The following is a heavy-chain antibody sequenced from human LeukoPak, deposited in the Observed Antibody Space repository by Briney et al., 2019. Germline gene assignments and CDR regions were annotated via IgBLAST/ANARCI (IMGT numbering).Heavy chain of an antibody. CDR3: LRQWDYGDYHFDY. CDR1: GFTFSGSA. CDR2: IDKKDKGYATAT. Sequence: SGGSLRLSCAASGFTFSGSAIHWVRQSSGKGREWVGQIDKKDKGYATATAYAASVKGRFTISRDDSINTAYLQMNSLKTEDTAVYYCLRQWDYGDYHFDYWGQGTLVTVSS. D-gene: IGHD4-17*01. V-gene: IGHV3-73*01. J-gene: IGHJ4*02.